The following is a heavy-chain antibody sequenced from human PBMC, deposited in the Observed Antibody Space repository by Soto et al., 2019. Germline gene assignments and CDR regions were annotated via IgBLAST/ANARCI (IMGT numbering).Heavy chain of an antibody. CDR3: AGQTFTIAAASYGRSNWFDP. J-gene: IGHJ5*02. CDR2: IYFTGNT. V-gene: IGHV4-39*01. Sequence: KPSETLSLTCSASGGSITSSSHFWGWVRQPPGKGLECIGTIYFTGNTYYTPSLKSRLTMSIDTSKNEFSLRLNSVTAADTAVYYCAGQTFTIAAASYGRSNWFDPWGPGTLVTVSS. CDR1: GGSITSSSHF. D-gene: IGHD6-25*01.